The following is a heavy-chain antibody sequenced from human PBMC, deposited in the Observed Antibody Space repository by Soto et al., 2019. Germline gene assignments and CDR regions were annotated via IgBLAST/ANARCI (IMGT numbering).Heavy chain of an antibody. D-gene: IGHD4-4*01. V-gene: IGHV4-59*01. CDR2: IYYSGST. Sequence: SETLSLTCTVSGGSISSYYWSWIRQPPGKGLEWIGYIYYSGSTNYNPSLKSRVTISVDTSKNQFSLKLSSVTAADTAVYYCVRPDITYSYYNNILDVWGQGTTVTVSS. CDR3: VRPDITYSYYNNILDV. CDR1: GGSISSYY. J-gene: IGHJ6*02.